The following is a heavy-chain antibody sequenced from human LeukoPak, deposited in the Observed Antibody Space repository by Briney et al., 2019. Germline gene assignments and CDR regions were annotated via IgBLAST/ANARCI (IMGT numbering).Heavy chain of an antibody. CDR3: ANDLPGKVWFDS. Sequence: GGSLRLSCAASGFSFSNYAMTWARQAPGKGREWVSSISGSGTSTYYADSVKGRFTISRDNSKNTVYLQMNSLRVEDTAVYYCANDLPGKVWFDSWGQGTLVIVSS. CDR2: ISGSGTST. V-gene: IGHV3-23*01. J-gene: IGHJ5*01. CDR1: GFSFSNYA. D-gene: IGHD1-14*01.